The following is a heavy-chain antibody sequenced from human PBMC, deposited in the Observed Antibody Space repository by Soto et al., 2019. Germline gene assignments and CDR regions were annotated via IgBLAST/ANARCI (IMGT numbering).Heavy chain of an antibody. CDR2: LNPSSGFT. D-gene: IGHD1-26*01. V-gene: IGHV1-46*01. J-gene: IGHJ3*02. Sequence: ASVKVSCKASGYTFMDYYMHWLRQSPGQGLEWMAILNPSSGFTNYPQKFQGRVTMTWNTSTSTVYMELSSLRSEDTAVYYCAREGGVVGATPRRAFNIWGQGTMVTVSS. CDR1: GYTFMDYY. CDR3: AREGGVVGATPRRAFNI.